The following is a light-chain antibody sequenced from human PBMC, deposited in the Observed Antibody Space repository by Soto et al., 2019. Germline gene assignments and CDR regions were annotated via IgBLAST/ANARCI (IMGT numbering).Light chain of an antibody. CDR1: QSISSGF. J-gene: IGKJ5*01. V-gene: IGKV3-20*01. Sequence: EIVLTQSPCTLSLSPGQGATLSCGASQSISSGFLAWYQQKPGQAPRLLIYGASSRATGIPDRFSGTGSETDFTLTISRLEPEDFAVYYCQQYDNSPITFGQGTRLEI. CDR3: QQYDNSPIT. CDR2: GAS.